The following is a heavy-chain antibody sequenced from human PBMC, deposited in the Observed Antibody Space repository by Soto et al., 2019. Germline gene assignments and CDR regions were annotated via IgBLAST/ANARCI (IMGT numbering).Heavy chain of an antibody. CDR1: GGSFSGYY. CDR3: ARMIVVVPAAIGGWFDP. CDR2: INHSGST. Sequence: SETLSLTCAVYGGSFSGYYWSWIRQPPGKGLEWIGEINHSGSTNYNPSLKSRVTISVDTSKNQFSLKLSSVTAADTAVYYCARMIVVVPAAIGGWFDPWGQGTLVTAPQ. J-gene: IGHJ5*02. V-gene: IGHV4-34*01. D-gene: IGHD2-2*01.